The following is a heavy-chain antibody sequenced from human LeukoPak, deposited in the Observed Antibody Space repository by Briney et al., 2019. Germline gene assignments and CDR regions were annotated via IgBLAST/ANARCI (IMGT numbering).Heavy chain of an antibody. J-gene: IGHJ4*02. CDR2: IIPIFGTA. D-gene: IGHD3-22*01. V-gene: IGHV1-69*13. CDR3: ARGMAYDSSGYPTGESDY. Sequence: SVKVSCKASGGTFSSYAISWVRQAPGQGLEWMGGIIPIFGTANYAQKFQGRVTITADESTSTAYMELSSLRSEDTAVYYCARGMAYDSSGYPTGESDYWGQGTLVTVSS. CDR1: GGTFSSYA.